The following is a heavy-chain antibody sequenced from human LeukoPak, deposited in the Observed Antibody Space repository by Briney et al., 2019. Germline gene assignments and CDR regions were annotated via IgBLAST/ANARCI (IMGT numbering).Heavy chain of an antibody. CDR2: IYSGGST. V-gene: IGHV3-66*02. J-gene: IGHJ4*02. CDR3: AREIRLLTGYPAYYFDY. D-gene: IGHD3-9*01. Sequence: PGGSLRLSCAASGFTVSSNYMSWVRQAPGKGLKWVSVIYSGGSTYYEDSVKGRFTISRDNSRNTLYLQMNSLRAEDTAVYYCAREIRLLTGYPAYYFDYWGQGTLVTVSS. CDR1: GFTVSSNY.